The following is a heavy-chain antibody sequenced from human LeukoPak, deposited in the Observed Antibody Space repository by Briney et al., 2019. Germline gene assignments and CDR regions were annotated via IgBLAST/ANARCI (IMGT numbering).Heavy chain of an antibody. Sequence: PSEPLSLTCTVSGYSISSGYYWGWIRQPPGKGLEWIANIYHSGSTYYTPSLKSRVTISVDTSKNQFSLKLSSVTAADTAVYYCARVREDPWNSAPHAFDIWGQGTMVTVSS. D-gene: IGHD1-1*01. CDR1: GYSISSGYY. CDR2: IYHSGST. J-gene: IGHJ3*02. V-gene: IGHV4-38-2*02. CDR3: ARVREDPWNSAPHAFDI.